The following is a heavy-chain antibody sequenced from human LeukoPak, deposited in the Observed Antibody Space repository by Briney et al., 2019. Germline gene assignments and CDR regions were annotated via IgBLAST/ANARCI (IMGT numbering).Heavy chain of an antibody. V-gene: IGHV3-33*01. Sequence: VQPGRSLRLSCAASGFTFSSYGMPWVRQAPGKGLEWVAVIWYDGSNKYYADSVKGRFTISRDNSKNTLYLQMNSLRAEDTAVYYCAREGVARGNDYWGQGTLVTVSS. D-gene: IGHD5-12*01. CDR2: IWYDGSNK. CDR3: AREGVARGNDY. CDR1: GFTFSSYG. J-gene: IGHJ4*02.